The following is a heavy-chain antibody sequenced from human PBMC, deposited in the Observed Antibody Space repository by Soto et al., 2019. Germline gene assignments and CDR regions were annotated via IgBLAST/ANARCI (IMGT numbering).Heavy chain of an antibody. J-gene: IGHJ4*02. CDR2: IYYSGST. Sequence: QVQLQESGPGLVKPSQTLSLTCTVSGGSISSGDYYWTWIRQHPGKGLEWIGYIYYSGSTKHNPSLKSRSTIAVDTSKNQCSLKLNAVTAADTAVYYCARTKTSSTSFQVDYWGQGTQVTVSS. D-gene: IGHD2-2*01. CDR3: ARTKTSSTSFQVDY. V-gene: IGHV4-31*03. CDR1: GGSISSGDYY.